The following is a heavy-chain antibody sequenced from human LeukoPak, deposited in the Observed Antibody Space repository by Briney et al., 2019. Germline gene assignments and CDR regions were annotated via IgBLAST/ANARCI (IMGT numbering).Heavy chain of an antibody. CDR3: ARGSSSLDY. CDR2: ISYDGSNK. CDR1: GFTFSSYA. J-gene: IGHJ4*02. Sequence: EPGGSLRLSCAASGFTFSSYAMHWVRQAPGKGLEWVAVISYDGSNKYYADSVKGRFTISRDNSKNTLYLQMNSLRAEDTAVYYCARGSSSLDYWGQGTLVTVSS. D-gene: IGHD6-13*01. V-gene: IGHV3-30*04.